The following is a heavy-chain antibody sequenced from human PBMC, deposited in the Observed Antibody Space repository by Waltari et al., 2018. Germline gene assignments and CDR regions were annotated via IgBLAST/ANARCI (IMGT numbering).Heavy chain of an antibody. CDR1: GGTFSSYD. CDR3: ARGQIVLMVYAKEGPAFDI. CDR2: IIPIFGTA. D-gene: IGHD2-8*01. Sequence: QVQLVQSGAEVKKPGSSVKVSCKASGGTFSSYDISWVRQATGQGLEWMGGIIPIFGTANYAQKFQGRVTITADESTSTAYMELSSLRSEDTAVYYCARGQIVLMVYAKEGPAFDIWGQGTMVTVSS. V-gene: IGHV1-69*01. J-gene: IGHJ3*02.